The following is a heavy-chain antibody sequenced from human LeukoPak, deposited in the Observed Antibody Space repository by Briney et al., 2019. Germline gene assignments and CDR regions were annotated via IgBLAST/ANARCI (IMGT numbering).Heavy chain of an antibody. D-gene: IGHD6-19*01. J-gene: IGHJ4*02. CDR1: GGTFSSYA. CDR3: ARDMQYSSGPATAY. CDR2: IIPILGIA. Sequence: GASVKVSCKASGGTFSSYAISWVRQAPGQGLEWMGRIIPILGIANYAQKFQGRVTITADKSTSTAYMELSSLRSEDTAVYYCARDMQYSSGPATAYWGQGTLVTVSS. V-gene: IGHV1-69*04.